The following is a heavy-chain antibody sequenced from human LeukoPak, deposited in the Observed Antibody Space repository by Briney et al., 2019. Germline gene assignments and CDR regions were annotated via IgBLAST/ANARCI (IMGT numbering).Heavy chain of an antibody. CDR2: IKQDGSEK. CDR3: AREGGSGFYSLWYFDY. CDR1: GFTFSSYW. D-gene: IGHD6-19*01. J-gene: IGHJ4*02. Sequence: GGSPRLSCAASGFTFSSYWMSWVRQAPGKGLEWVANIKQDGSEKYYVDSVRGRFTISRDYAKNSLYLQMNSLRAEDTAVYYCAREGGSGFYSLWYFDYWGQGALVTVSS. V-gene: IGHV3-7*01.